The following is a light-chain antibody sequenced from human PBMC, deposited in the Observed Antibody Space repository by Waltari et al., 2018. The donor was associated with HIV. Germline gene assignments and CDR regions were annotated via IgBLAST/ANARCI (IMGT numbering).Light chain of an antibody. CDR2: DVT. V-gene: IGLV2-11*01. Sequence: QSALTQPRSVSGSPGQSVTISCSGTSSDVGGYNYVSWYQQHPGKAPKLMIYDVTEWPSGVPDRFSGSKSGNTASLTISGLQADDEADYYCCSYAGRYTWVFGGGTELTVL. CDR3: CSYAGRYTWV. CDR1: SSDVGGYNY. J-gene: IGLJ3*02.